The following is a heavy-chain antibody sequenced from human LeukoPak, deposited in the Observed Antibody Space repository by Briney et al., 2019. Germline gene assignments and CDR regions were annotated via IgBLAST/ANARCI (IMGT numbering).Heavy chain of an antibody. Sequence: GRSLRLSCAASGFTFSSYGMHWVRQAPGKGLEWVAVISYDGSNKYYADSVKGRFTISRDNSKNTPYLQMNSLRAEDTAVYYCAKDRSSSSYFDYWGQGTLVTVSS. J-gene: IGHJ4*02. CDR3: AKDRSSSSYFDY. CDR2: ISYDGSNK. V-gene: IGHV3-30*18. D-gene: IGHD6-6*01. CDR1: GFTFSSYG.